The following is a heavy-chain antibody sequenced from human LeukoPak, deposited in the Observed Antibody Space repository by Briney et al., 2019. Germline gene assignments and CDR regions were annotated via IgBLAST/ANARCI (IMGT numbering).Heavy chain of an antibody. Sequence: SETLSLTCSVSGDSLIGYYWGWIRQPPGKGLEWIGDIYYTGNTYYNPSLKSRVSISVDTSKNQFSLKLSSVTAADTAVYYCARHGRGIVVVSSRSRWFDPWGQGTLVTVSS. V-gene: IGHV4-59*04. J-gene: IGHJ5*02. CDR3: ARHGRGIVVVSSRSRWFDP. CDR1: GDSLIGYY. CDR2: IYYTGNT. D-gene: IGHD2-21*01.